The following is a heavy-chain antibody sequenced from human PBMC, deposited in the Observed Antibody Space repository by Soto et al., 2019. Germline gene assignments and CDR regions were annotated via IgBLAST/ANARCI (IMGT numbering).Heavy chain of an antibody. V-gene: IGHV4-34*01. J-gene: IGHJ4*02. CDR1: GGSFSGYY. Sequence: RSLTCAVYGGSFSGYYWSWIRQPPGKGLEWIGEINHSGSTNYNPSLKSRVTISVDTSKNQFSLKLSSVTAADTAVYYCARAPDTAMGPYYFDYWGQGTLVTVSS. D-gene: IGHD5-18*01. CDR3: ARAPDTAMGPYYFDY. CDR2: INHSGST.